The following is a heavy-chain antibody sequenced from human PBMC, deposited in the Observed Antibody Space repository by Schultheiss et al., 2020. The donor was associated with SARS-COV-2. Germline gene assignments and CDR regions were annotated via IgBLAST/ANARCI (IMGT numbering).Heavy chain of an antibody. CDR3: ARSRIAARPTPARDYYYYGMDV. D-gene: IGHD6-6*01. J-gene: IGHJ6*02. Sequence: ETLSLTCTVSGGSIASYYWTWIRQSPGKGLEWIGEINHSGSTNYNPSLKSRVTISVDTSKNQFSLKLSSVTAADTAVYYCARSRIAARPTPARDYYYYGMDVWGQGTTVTVSS. V-gene: IGHV4-34*01. CDR1: GGSIASYY. CDR2: INHSGST.